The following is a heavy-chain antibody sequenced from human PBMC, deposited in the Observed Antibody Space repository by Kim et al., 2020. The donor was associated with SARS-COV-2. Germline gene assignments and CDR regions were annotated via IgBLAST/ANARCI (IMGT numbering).Heavy chain of an antibody. CDR3: ARDRLKDIVVVVAATLHHYYGMDV. J-gene: IGHJ6*02. Sequence: GGSLRLSCAASGFTFSGYSMNWVRQAPGEGLEWVSSISSSNGYRYYADSVKGRFTISRDNTKNSLYLQMNSLRAEDTAVYYCARDRLKDIVVVVAATLHHYYGMDVWGQGTTVTVSS. CDR2: ISSSNGYR. CDR1: GFTFSGYS. D-gene: IGHD2-15*01. V-gene: IGHV3-21*01.